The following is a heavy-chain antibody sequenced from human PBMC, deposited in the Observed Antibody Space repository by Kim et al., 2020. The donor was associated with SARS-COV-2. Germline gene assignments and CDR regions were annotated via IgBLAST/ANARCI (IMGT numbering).Heavy chain of an antibody. J-gene: IGHJ6*02. V-gene: IGHV3-21*01. D-gene: IGHD3-22*01. CDR3: ARDYDSSGYYSRGGFYYGMDV. CDR1: GFTFSSYS. Sequence: GGSLRLSCAASGFTFSSYSMNWVRQAPGKGLEWVSSISSSSSYIYYADSVKGRFTISRDNAKNSLYLQMNSLRAEDTAVYYCARDYDSSGYYSRGGFYYGMDVWGQGTTVTVSS. CDR2: ISSSSSYI.